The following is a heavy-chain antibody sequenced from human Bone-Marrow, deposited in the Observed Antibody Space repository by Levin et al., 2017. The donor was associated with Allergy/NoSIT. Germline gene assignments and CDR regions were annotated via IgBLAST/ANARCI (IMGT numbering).Heavy chain of an antibody. V-gene: IGHV1-69*13. Sequence: SVKVSCKTSGGAFSSYEISWVRQAPGQGLEWMGGIIPIFGTPTYAQKFQGRVTITADESRSTAYMELSSLRSEDTAVYYCARGPDYYNGDRYFYYGMDVWGQGTTVTVSS. J-gene: IGHJ6*02. CDR1: GGAFSSYE. CDR2: IIPIFGTP. CDR3: ARGPDYYNGDRYFYYGMDV. D-gene: IGHD2-8*01.